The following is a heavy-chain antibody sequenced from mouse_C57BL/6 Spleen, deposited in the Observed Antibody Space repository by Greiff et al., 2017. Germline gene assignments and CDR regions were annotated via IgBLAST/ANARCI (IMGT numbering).Heavy chain of an antibody. CDR2: IDPETGGT. J-gene: IGHJ4*01. Sequence: QVHVKQSGAELVRPGASVTLSCKASGYTFTDYEMHWVKQTPVHGLEWIGAIDPETGGTAYNQKFKGKAILTADKSSSTAYMELRSLTSEDSAVYYCTRRGVVDYDGRLDYWGQGTSVTVSS. CDR1: GYTFTDYE. D-gene: IGHD2-4*01. CDR3: TRRGVVDYDGRLDY. V-gene: IGHV1-15*01.